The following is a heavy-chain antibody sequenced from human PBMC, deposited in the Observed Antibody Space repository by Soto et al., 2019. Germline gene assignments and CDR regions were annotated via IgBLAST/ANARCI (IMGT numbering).Heavy chain of an antibody. Sequence: HPGGSLRLSCAASGFTFSSYAMTWVRQAPGRGLEGVSGITGSGGRTYYADSVKGRFTISRDNAKNSLYLQMNSLRAEDTAVYYCARVLPGSSWPPYGMDVWGQGTTVTVSS. CDR2: ITGSGGRT. V-gene: IGHV3-23*01. J-gene: IGHJ6*02. D-gene: IGHD6-13*01. CDR1: GFTFSSYA. CDR3: ARVLPGSSWPPYGMDV.